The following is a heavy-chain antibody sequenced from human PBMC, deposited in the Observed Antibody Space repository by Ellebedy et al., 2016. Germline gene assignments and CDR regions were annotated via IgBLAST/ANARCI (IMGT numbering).Heavy chain of an antibody. CDR2: IQTETEGATT. J-gene: IGHJ4*02. CDR1: GFTFSHAW. CDR3: TTAQGGSYFDY. D-gene: IGHD5-12*01. Sequence: GESLKISCAASGFTFSHAWVSWVRQAPGKGLEWVGRIQTETEGATTDYAAPVNGRFIISRDDSERTVYLQMNTLKTDDTAVYYCTTAQGGSYFDYWGQGTLVTVS. V-gene: IGHV3-15*01.